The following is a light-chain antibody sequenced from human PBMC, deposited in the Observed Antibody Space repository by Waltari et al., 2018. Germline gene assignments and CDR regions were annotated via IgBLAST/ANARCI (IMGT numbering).Light chain of an antibody. Sequence: QSALTQPPSASGSPGQSVTISCTGTSSDIGGYHPVPWYQQYPGKAPKLMIYEVNKRPSGVPDRFSGSKSGNTASLIVSGLQADDEADYHCGSYAGSTGWVFGGGTKLTVL. CDR1: SSDIGGYHP. CDR3: GSYAGSTGWV. CDR2: EVN. J-gene: IGLJ3*02. V-gene: IGLV2-8*01.